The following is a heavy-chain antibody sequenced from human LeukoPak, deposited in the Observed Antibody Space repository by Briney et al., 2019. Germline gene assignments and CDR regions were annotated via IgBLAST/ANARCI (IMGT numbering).Heavy chain of an antibody. J-gene: IGHJ3*02. CDR1: GFTCSSDC. D-gene: IGHD2-15*01. CDR2: IKQDGSKT. V-gene: IGHV3-7*01. CDR3: ARYRVRGTFDI. Sequence: EVSLRLSCAASGFTCSSDCMSWVRKAPGKGLEGVASIKQDGSKTRYVDSVKGRFTIFRDNTKSSLYLKRNSLSAEYTPLYYCARYRVRGTFDIWGEGTVVTVSS.